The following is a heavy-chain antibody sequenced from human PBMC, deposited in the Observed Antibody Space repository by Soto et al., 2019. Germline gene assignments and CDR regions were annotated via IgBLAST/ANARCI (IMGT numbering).Heavy chain of an antibody. Sequence: ASVKVSCKASGYTFTSYGISWVRQAPGQGLEWMGWISAYNGNTNYAQKLQGRVTMTTDTSASTAYMELSSLRSEDTAVYYCARGPNPYYFDYWGQGTLVTVSS. J-gene: IGHJ4*02. CDR1: GYTFTSYG. CDR3: ARGPNPYYFDY. CDR2: ISAYNGNT. V-gene: IGHV1-18*01.